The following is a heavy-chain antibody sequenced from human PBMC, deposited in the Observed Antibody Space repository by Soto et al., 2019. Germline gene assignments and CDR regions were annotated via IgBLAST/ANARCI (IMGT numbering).Heavy chain of an antibody. J-gene: IGHJ4*02. Sequence: QVQLQQWGAGLLKPSETLSLTCAVYGGSFSGYYWSWIRQPPGKGLEWIGEINHSGSTNYNPSLKSRVTISVDTSKNQFSLKLSSVTAADTAVYYCARVIGLFSRGVHDYWGQGTLVTVSS. CDR1: GGSFSGYY. D-gene: IGHD3-10*01. CDR2: INHSGST. V-gene: IGHV4-34*01. CDR3: ARVIGLFSRGVHDY.